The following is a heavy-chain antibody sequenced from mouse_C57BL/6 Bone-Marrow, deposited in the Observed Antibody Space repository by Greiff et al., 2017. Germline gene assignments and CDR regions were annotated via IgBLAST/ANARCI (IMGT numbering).Heavy chain of an antibody. Sequence: VQLQESGAELMKPGASVKLSCKATGYTFTGYWIEWVKQRPGHGLEWIGEILPGSGRTNYNEKLKGKATFTADTSSNTAYMQLSSLTTEDSAIYYWARYYYCSSWWYFDVWGTGTTVTVSS. CDR3: ARYYYCSSWWYFDV. CDR2: ILPGSGRT. CDR1: GYTFTGYW. V-gene: IGHV1-9*01. J-gene: IGHJ1*03. D-gene: IGHD1-1*01.